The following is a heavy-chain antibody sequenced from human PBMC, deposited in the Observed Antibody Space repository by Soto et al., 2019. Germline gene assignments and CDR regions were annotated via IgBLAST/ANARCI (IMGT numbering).Heavy chain of an antibody. D-gene: IGHD1-26*01. CDR3: ARSGGLVGATDY. CDR1: VFTFSDYY. CDR2: ISSSSSYT. V-gene: IGHV3-11*06. J-gene: IGHJ4*02. Sequence: GWSLRLSCSASVFTFSDYYMSWIRQAPGKGLEWVSYISSSSSYTNYADSVKGRFTISRDNAKNSLYLQMNSLRAEDTAVYYCARSGGLVGATDYWGQGTLVTVSS.